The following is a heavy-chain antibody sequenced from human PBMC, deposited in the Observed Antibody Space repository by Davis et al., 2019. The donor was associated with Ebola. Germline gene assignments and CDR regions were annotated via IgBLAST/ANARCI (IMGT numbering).Heavy chain of an antibody. D-gene: IGHD4-17*01. J-gene: IGHJ4*02. CDR2: IIPNSGGR. Sequence: ASVKVSCKTSGYTFTDYYMHWVRQPPGQGLEWMGWIIPNSGGRKYAQKFEGRVTMTRDTSSSTAYMELSSLRSDDTAVYYCVKSHTLTTATEGVHFFDYWGQGTLVTVSS. V-gene: IGHV1-2*02. CDR1: GYTFTDYY. CDR3: VKSHTLTTATEGVHFFDY.